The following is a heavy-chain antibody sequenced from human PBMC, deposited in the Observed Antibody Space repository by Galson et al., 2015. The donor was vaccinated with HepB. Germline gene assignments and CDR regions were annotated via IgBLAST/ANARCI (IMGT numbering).Heavy chain of an antibody. J-gene: IGHJ4*02. CDR3: AKAITMIPYYFDY. V-gene: IGHV3-23*01. Sequence: SLRLSCAASGFTFSNYAMSWVRQAPGKGLEWVSAISGSGGSTYYADSVKGRFTISRDNSKNTLYLQMNSLRAEDTAVYYCAKAITMIPYYFDYWGQGTLVTVSS. CDR2: ISGSGGST. CDR1: GFTFSNYA. D-gene: IGHD3-22*01.